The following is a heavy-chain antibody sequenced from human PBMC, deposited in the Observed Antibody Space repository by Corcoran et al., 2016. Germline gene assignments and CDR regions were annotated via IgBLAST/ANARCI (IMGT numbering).Heavy chain of an antibody. J-gene: IGHJ6*02. Sequence: QVQLVQSGAEVKKPGASVKVSCKASGYTFTGYYMHWVRQSPGQGLEWMGWISPNSGGTNYAQKFQGRVTMTRDTSISTAYMELSRLRSDDTAGYYCARGHSSGWYQGYYYYYGMDVWGQGTTVTVSS. CDR3: ARGHSSGWYQGYYYYYGMDV. V-gene: IGHV1-2*02. D-gene: IGHD6-19*01. CDR1: GYTFTGYY. CDR2: ISPNSGGT.